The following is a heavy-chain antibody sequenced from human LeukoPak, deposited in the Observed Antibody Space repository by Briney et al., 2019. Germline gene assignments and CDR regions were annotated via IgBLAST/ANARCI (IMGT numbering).Heavy chain of an antibody. J-gene: IGHJ4*02. CDR1: GYTFTGYY. Sequence: ASVKVSCKASGYTFTGYYMHWVRQAPGQGLEWMGWINPNSGGTNYAQKFQGRVTMTRDTSISTAYMELSRLRSDDTAVYYCARERLHDFWSGYYYRAYYFDYWGQGTLSPSPQ. CDR3: ARERLHDFWSGYYYRAYYFDY. CDR2: INPNSGGT. D-gene: IGHD3-3*01. V-gene: IGHV1-2*02.